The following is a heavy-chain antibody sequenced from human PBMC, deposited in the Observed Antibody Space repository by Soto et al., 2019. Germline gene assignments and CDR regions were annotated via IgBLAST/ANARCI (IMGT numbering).Heavy chain of an antibody. CDR2: ISYDGSDK. D-gene: IGHD3-16*01. V-gene: IGHV3-30*18. J-gene: IGHJ4*02. CDR1: GFSFSKYA. CDR3: AKDEDFGPFDY. Sequence: LRLSCAASGFSFSKYAIHWVRQAPGKGLEWVAVISYDGSDKYYADSVRGRFTLSRDNSKNTVYMQMDRLRPEDAAVYYCAKDEDFGPFDYWGQGTLVTVSS.